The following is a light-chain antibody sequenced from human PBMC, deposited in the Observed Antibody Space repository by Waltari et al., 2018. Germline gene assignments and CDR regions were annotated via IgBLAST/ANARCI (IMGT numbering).Light chain of an antibody. CDR3: AAWDDSLSGPV. V-gene: IGLV1-47*01. CDR1: SSNIGSNY. Sequence: QSVLTQPPSASGTPGQRVTISCSGSSSNIGSNYVYWYQHLPGTAPKVLIYRDNPRSSGGPDLFSGSRSGTSASLAISGLRSEDEADYYCAAWDDSLSGPVFGGGTKVTAL. J-gene: IGLJ2*01. CDR2: RDN.